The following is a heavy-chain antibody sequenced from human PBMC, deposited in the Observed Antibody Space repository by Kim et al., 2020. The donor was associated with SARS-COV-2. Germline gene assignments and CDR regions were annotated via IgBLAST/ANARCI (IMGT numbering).Heavy chain of an antibody. CDR2: IIPIFGTA. Sequence: SVKVSCKASGGTFSSYAISWVRQAPGQGLEWMGGIIPIFGTANYAQKFQGRVTITADESTSTAYMELSSLRSEDTAVYYCARDHFRGTEVHWWDYYYGMDVWGQGTTVTVSS. CDR1: GGTFSSYA. V-gene: IGHV1-69*13. J-gene: IGHJ6*02. CDR3: ARDHFRGTEVHWWDYYYGMDV. D-gene: IGHD2-15*01.